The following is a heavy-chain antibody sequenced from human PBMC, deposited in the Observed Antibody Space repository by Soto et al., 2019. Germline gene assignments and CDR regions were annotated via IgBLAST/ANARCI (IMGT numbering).Heavy chain of an antibody. CDR3: AREGATLERLRLWFDP. J-gene: IGHJ5*02. D-gene: IGHD2-21*01. CDR1: GGSFSGYY. Sequence: QVQLQQWGAGLLKPSETLSLTCAVYGGSFSGYYWSWIRQPPGKGLEWIGEINHSGSTNYNPSLKSRVTISVDTSKNQVSLKLSSVTAADTAVYYCAREGATLERLRLWFDPWGQGTLVTVSS. CDR2: INHSGST. V-gene: IGHV4-34*01.